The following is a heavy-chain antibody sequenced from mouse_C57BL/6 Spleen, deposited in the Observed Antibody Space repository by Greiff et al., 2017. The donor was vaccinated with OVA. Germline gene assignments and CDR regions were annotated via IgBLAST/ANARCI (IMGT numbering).Heavy chain of an antibody. J-gene: IGHJ2*01. Sequence: QVQLKQSGAELVKPGASVKISCKASGYAFSSYWMNWVKQRPGKGLEWIGQIYPGDGDTNYNGKFKGKATLTADKSSSTAYMQLSSLTSEDSAVYFCARRDYYGSRVDYWGQGTTLTVSS. V-gene: IGHV1-80*01. CDR1: GYAFSSYW. D-gene: IGHD1-1*01. CDR3: ARRDYYGSRVDY. CDR2: IYPGDGDT.